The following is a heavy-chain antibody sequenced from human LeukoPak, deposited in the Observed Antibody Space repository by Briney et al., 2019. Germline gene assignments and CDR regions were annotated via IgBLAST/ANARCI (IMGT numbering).Heavy chain of an antibody. CDR1: GYSISSGYY. CDR2: IYHSGST. D-gene: IGHD3-3*01. Sequence: SETLSLTCTVSGYSISSGYYWGWIRQPPGKGLEWIGSIYHSGSTYYNPSLKSRVTISVDTSKNQFSLKLSSVTAADTAVYYCARDADSLRFLEWGKGTTVTVSS. CDR3: ARDADSLRFLE. V-gene: IGHV4-38-2*02. J-gene: IGHJ6*04.